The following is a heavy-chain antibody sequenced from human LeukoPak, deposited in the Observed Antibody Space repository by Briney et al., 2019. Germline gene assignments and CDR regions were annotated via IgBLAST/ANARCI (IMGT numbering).Heavy chain of an antibody. CDR2: IIPILGIA. CDR3: ASPDCSSTSCYLYYFDY. Sequence: SVKVSCKASGGTFSSYAISWVRQAPGQGLEWMGRIIPILGIANYAQKFQGRVTITADKSTSTAYMELSSLRSEDTAVYYCASPDCSSTSCYLYYFDYWGQGTLVTVSS. D-gene: IGHD2-2*01. CDR1: GGTFSSYA. J-gene: IGHJ4*02. V-gene: IGHV1-69*04.